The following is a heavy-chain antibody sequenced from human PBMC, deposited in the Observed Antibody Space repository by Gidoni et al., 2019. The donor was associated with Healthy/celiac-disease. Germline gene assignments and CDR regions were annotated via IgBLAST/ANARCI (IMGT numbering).Heavy chain of an antibody. V-gene: IGHV3-30-3*01. CDR2: ISYDGSNK. Sequence: QVQLVESGGGVVQPGRSLRLSCAASGFTFSSYAMHWVRQAPGKGLEWVAVISYDGSNKYYADSVKGRFTISRDNSKNTLYLQMNSLRAEDTAVYYCARVRGVTLRYYYGMDVWGQGTTVTVSS. CDR3: ARVRGVTLRYYYGMDV. CDR1: GFTFSSYA. D-gene: IGHD3-10*01. J-gene: IGHJ6*02.